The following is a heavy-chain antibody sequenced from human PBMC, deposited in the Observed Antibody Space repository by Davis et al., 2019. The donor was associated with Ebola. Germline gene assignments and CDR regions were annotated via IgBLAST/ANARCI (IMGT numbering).Heavy chain of an antibody. J-gene: IGHJ3*02. CDR1: GFTFSSYW. CDR3: ARVNRKDFWSGYYNRDDAFDI. Sequence: GESLKISCAASGFTFSSYWMNWVRQAPGKGLEWVANIKQDGSEKYYVDSMKGRFTISRDNAKNSLYLQMNSLRAEDTAVYYCARVNRKDFWSGYYNRDDAFDIWGQGTMVTVSS. CDR2: IKQDGSEK. D-gene: IGHD3-3*01. V-gene: IGHV3-7*01.